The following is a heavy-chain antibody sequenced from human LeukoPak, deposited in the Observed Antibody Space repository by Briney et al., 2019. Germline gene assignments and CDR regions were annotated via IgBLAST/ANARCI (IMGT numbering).Heavy chain of an antibody. D-gene: IGHD4-17*01. Sequence: GGSLRLSCAASGFTFSSYAMHWVRQAPGKGLEWVAVISYDGSNKYYADSVKGRFTISRDNSKNTLYLQMNSLRAEDTAVYYCVFAAYGDCKYFDYWGQGTLVTVSS. V-gene: IGHV3-30*14. CDR2: ISYDGSNK. CDR1: GFTFSSYA. J-gene: IGHJ4*02. CDR3: VFAAYGDCKYFDY.